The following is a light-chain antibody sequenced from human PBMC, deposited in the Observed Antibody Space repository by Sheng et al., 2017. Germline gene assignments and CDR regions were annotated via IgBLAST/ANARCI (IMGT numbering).Light chain of an antibody. Sequence: EIVLTQSPATLSLSPGERATLSCRASQWINNYLAWYQQKPGQAPRLLIYGASSRATGIPDRFSGSGSGTDFTLTISRLEPEDFAVYYCQQYGSSPPYTFGQGTKLEI. V-gene: IGKV3-20*01. CDR2: GAS. CDR1: QWINNY. CDR3: QQYGSSPPYT. J-gene: IGKJ2*01.